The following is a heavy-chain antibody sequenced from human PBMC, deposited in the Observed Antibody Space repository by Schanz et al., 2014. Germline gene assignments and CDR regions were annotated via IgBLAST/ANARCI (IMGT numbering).Heavy chain of an antibody. D-gene: IGHD2-8*01. Sequence: VQLVQSGAEVKKPGSSVKVSCKASRSTFSSYTISWVRQARGQGLEWMGMINPSGGSTTYAQKFQDRVTMTTDTSANTAYMELRSLRSDDTAHYYCARGRGVYDYWGQGTLVTVSS. V-gene: IGHV1-69*02. CDR2: INPSGGST. CDR1: RSTFSSYT. J-gene: IGHJ4*02. CDR3: ARGRGVYDY.